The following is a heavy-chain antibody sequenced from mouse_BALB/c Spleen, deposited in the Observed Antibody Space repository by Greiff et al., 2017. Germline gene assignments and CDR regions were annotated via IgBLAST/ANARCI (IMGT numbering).Heavy chain of an antibody. CDR1: GFAFSNYD. J-gene: IGHJ3*01. V-gene: IGHV5-12-1*01. Sequence: EVKLMESGGGLVKPGGSLKLSCAASGFAFSNYDMSWVRQTPEKRLEWVAYISSGGGSTYYPDTVKGRFTISRDNAKNTLYLQMSSLKSEDTAMYYCARHGSMITVFAYWGQGTLVAVSA. D-gene: IGHD2-4*01. CDR2: ISSGGGST. CDR3: ARHGSMITVFAY.